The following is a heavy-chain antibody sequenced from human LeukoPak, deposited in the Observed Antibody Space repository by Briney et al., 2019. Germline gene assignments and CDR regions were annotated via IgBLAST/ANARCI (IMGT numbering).Heavy chain of an antibody. CDR2: ISSKSSYS. D-gene: IGHD3-16*01. V-gene: IGHV3-21*01. Sequence: GGSLRLSCAASGFTFSSYSMNWVRQTPGKGLEWVSSISSKSSYSFAADSVKGRFIISRDNAKNSLYRQMNRLRGDDTAEYFCARSLVPEVGDYCYFDLWGRGTLVTVSS. CDR3: ARSLVPEVGDYCYFDL. CDR1: GFTFSSYS. J-gene: IGHJ2*01.